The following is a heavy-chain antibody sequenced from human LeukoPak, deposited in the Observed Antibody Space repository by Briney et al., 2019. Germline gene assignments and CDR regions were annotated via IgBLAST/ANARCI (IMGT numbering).Heavy chain of an antibody. CDR3: ARDFYYYDSSGPFDY. Sequence: GRSLRLSCAASGFTFSSYGMHWVRQAPGKGLEWVAAIWYDGSNKYYADSVKGRFTISRDNSKNTLYLQMNSLRAEDTAVYYCARDFYYYDSSGPFDYWGQGTLVTVPS. J-gene: IGHJ4*02. CDR1: GFTFSSYG. CDR2: IWYDGSNK. D-gene: IGHD3-22*01. V-gene: IGHV3-33*01.